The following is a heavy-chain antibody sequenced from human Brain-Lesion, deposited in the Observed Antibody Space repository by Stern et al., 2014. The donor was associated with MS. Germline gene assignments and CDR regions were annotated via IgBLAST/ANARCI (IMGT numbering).Heavy chain of an antibody. CDR3: ARGGRYYADY. CDR2: INPNSGGT. Sequence: VQLVESEAEVKKPGAPVRVSCEASGNSFTHFYIHWVRQAPGQGLEWMGWINPNSGGTKCAQKFQGWVTITRDTSMTTAYMEVTSLTSDDTAVYYCARGGRYYADYWGQGTLVTVSS. D-gene: IGHD2-2*01. V-gene: IGHV1-2*04. CDR1: GNSFTHFY. J-gene: IGHJ4*02.